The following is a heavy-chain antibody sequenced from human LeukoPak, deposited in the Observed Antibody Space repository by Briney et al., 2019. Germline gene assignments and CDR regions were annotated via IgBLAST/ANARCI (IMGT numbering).Heavy chain of an antibody. CDR2: ISSSSSYI. V-gene: IGHV3-21*01. CDR1: GFTFSSYS. CDR3: ARVGYCSSTSCYRSYYFDY. D-gene: IGHD2-2*01. Sequence: KPGGSLRLSCAASGFTFSSYSMNWVRQAPGKGLEWVSSISSSSSYIYYADSVKGRFTISRDNAKNSLYLQMNSLRAEDTAVYYCARVGYCSSTSCYRSYYFDYWGQGTLVTVSS. J-gene: IGHJ4*02.